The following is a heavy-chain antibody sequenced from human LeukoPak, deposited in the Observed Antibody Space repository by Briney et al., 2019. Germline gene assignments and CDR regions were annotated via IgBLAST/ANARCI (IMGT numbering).Heavy chain of an antibody. Sequence: SETLSLTCAVYGGSFRGYYWSWIRQPPGKGLEWIGEINHSGSTNYNPSLKSRVTISVDTSKNQFSLKLSSVTAADTAVYYCARAHTAMATDAFDIWGQGTMVTVSS. D-gene: IGHD5-18*01. CDR3: ARAHTAMATDAFDI. CDR1: GGSFRGYY. V-gene: IGHV4-34*01. CDR2: INHSGST. J-gene: IGHJ3*02.